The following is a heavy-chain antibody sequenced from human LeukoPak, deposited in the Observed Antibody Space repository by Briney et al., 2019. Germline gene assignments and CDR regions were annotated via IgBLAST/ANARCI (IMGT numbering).Heavy chain of an antibody. Sequence: SETLSLTCTVSGGSISSYYWSWIRQPPGKGLEWIGYIYYSGSTNYNPSLKSRVTISVDTSKNQFSLKLTSVTAADTAVYYCARDQTYSGSGIYTYFDYWGQGILVTVSS. CDR1: GGSISSYY. CDR3: ARDQTYSGSGIYTYFDY. D-gene: IGHD3-10*01. J-gene: IGHJ4*02. V-gene: IGHV4-59*12. CDR2: IYYSGST.